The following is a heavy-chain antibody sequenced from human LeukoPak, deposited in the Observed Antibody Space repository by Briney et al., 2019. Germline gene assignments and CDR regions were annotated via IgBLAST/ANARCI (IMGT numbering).Heavy chain of an antibody. J-gene: IGHJ5*02. V-gene: IGHV4-34*01. CDR3: ARGRGYCSSTSCYAGFGPGHRKSNWFDP. Sequence: SETLSLTCAVYGGSFSGYYWSWIRQPPGKGLEWIGEINHSGSTNYNPSLKSRVTISVDTSKNQFSLKLSSVTAADTAVYYCARGRGYCSSTSCYAGFGPGHRKSNWFDPWGQGTLVTVSS. CDR1: GGSFSGYY. D-gene: IGHD2-2*01. CDR2: INHSGST.